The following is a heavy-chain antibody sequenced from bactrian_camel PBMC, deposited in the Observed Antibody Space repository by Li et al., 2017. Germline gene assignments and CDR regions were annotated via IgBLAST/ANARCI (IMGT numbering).Heavy chain of an antibody. J-gene: IGHJ4*01. D-gene: IGHD4*01. CDR3: AATLRPMTHDDYLRADWEYNY. Sequence: WSLVLSCKVSGDDIDTACVAWFRQAPGQERERIANIATGAGRTYYADSVKGRFTISKDSATNTLYLQMNSLTPEDTAVYYCAATLRPMTHDDYLRADWEYNYWGQGTQVTVS. V-gene: IGHV3S1*01. CDR2: IATGAGRT. CDR1: GDDIDTAC.